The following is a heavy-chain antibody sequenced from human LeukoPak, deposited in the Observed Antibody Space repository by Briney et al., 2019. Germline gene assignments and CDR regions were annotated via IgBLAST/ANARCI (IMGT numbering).Heavy chain of an antibody. J-gene: IGHJ5*02. CDR2: INDSGST. V-gene: IGHV4-34*01. Sequence: SETLSLTCAVYGGSLSDYSWSWVRQPPGKGLEWIGEINDSGSTHYNPSLKSRVTMSIDTSKNQFSLKLNSVTAADTAVYYCARRGVPAARGWFDPWGQGTLVTVSS. CDR3: ARRGVPAARGWFDP. D-gene: IGHD2-2*01. CDR1: GGSLSDYS.